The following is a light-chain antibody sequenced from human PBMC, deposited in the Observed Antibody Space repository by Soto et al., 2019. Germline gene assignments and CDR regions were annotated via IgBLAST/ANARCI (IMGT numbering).Light chain of an antibody. CDR2: AAS. V-gene: IGKV1-8*01. Sequence: ATRMTQSPSSLSASTGDRVTVTCRARQSVSSYLAWYQQKPGAAPKLLIYAASTLHIGVPSRFTGSGYGTDFTLTISCLQSEDFATYYCQHYYNYPYSFSQGTKVDIK. CDR3: QHYYNYPYS. CDR1: QSVSSY. J-gene: IGKJ2*01.